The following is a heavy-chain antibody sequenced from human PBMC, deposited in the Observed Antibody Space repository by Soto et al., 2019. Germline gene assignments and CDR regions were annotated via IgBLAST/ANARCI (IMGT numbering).Heavy chain of an antibody. J-gene: IGHJ4*02. CDR3: ARGGGYDFWSGYPIGY. V-gene: IGHV1-18*01. CDR2: ISAYNGNT. CDR1: GYTVTSYG. D-gene: IGHD3-3*01. Sequence: ASVKVSCKASGYTVTSYGISWVRQAPGQGLEWMGWISAYNGNTNYAQKLQGRVTMTTDTSTSTDYMELRSLRSDDTAVYYCARGGGYDFWSGYPIGYWGQGTLVTVSS.